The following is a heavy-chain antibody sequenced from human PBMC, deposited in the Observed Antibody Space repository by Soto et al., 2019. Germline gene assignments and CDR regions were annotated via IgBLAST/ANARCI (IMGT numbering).Heavy chain of an antibody. J-gene: IGHJ4*02. V-gene: IGHV5-51*01. CDR2: IYPTVSDI. CDR3: ARLARYCSGTGSKCYYFDY. Sequence: PGESLKISCKGSGYSFTSYWIGWVRQMPGKGPEWMGSIYPTVSDIKYSPSFQGQVTISGDLSINTAYLQWSSLKASDTAMYYCARLARYCSGTGSKCYYFDYWGQGTLVTVSS. D-gene: IGHD2-15*01. CDR1: GYSFTSYW.